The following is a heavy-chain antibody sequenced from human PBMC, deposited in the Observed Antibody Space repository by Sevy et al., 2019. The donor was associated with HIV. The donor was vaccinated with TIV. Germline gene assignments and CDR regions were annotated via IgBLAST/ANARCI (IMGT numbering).Heavy chain of an antibody. Sequence: ASVKVSCKVSGYTLTQFSMHWVRQAPGKGLEWMTTFDPEDGDPEDGKTIYAQKFLGRVTMTEDTSTDTAYMELSSHRSDDTAVYYCATTKDYYDSSGYPFDYWGQGTLVTVSS. D-gene: IGHD3-22*01. CDR1: GYTLTQFS. CDR3: ATTKDYYDSSGYPFDY. J-gene: IGHJ4*02. CDR2: FDPEDGDPEDGKT. V-gene: IGHV1-24*01.